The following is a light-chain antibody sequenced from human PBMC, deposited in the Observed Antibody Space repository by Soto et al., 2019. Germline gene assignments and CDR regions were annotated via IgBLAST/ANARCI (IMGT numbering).Light chain of an antibody. CDR2: DVS. J-gene: IGKJ4*01. CDR3: QQYFSYPLT. Sequence: DIQMTQSPSTLSASVGDRVIINCRASQSPGTWMAWYQQKPGTAPVLLIYDVSKLESGVPSRFSGRASGTEFTLTITSLQPDDFATYYCQQYFSYPLTFGGGTKVEIK. CDR1: QSPGTW. V-gene: IGKV1-5*01.